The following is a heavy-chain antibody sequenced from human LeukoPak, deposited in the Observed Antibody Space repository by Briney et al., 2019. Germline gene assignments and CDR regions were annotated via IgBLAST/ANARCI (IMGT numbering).Heavy chain of an antibody. J-gene: IGHJ6*03. D-gene: IGHD1-26*01. Sequence: GASVKVSCKASGGTFSSYAISWVRQAPGQGLEWMGGIIPIFGTANYAQKFQGRVTITADKSTSTAYMELSSLRSEDTAVYYCAKAPHSGSVYYYYYMDVWGKGTTVTISS. CDR2: IIPIFGTA. CDR1: GGTFSSYA. CDR3: AKAPHSGSVYYYYYMDV. V-gene: IGHV1-69*06.